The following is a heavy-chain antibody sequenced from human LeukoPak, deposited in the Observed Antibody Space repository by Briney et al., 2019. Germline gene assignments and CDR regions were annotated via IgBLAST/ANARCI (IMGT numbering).Heavy chain of an antibody. V-gene: IGHV3-7*01. CDR3: ARDTYYYGSGSYFFVY. CDR2: IEQDGSEK. CDR1: GFTFSNYW. D-gene: IGHD3-10*01. J-gene: IGHJ4*02. Sequence: GGSLRLSCAASGFTFSNYWMSWVRQAPGKGLEWVANIEQDGSEKYYVDSVKGRFTISRDNAKNSLYLQMNSLRAEDTAVYYCARDTYYYGSGSYFFVYWGQGTLVTVSS.